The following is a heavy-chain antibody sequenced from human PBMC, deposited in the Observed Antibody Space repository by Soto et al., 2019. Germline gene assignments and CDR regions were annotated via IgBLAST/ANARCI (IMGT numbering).Heavy chain of an antibody. D-gene: IGHD2-2*02. Sequence: LSLTCTVSGGSISSGGYYWSWIRRHPGKGLEWIGYIYYSGSTYYNPSLKSRVTISVDTSKNQFSLNLSSVTAADTAMYYCARIRTAYTIHSPLDYWGQGTLVTVSS. CDR1: GGSISSGGYY. V-gene: IGHV4-31*03. CDR2: IYYSGST. CDR3: ARIRTAYTIHSPLDY. J-gene: IGHJ4*02.